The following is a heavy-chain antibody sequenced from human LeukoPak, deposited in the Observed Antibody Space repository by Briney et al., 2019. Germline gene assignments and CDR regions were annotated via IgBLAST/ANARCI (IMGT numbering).Heavy chain of an antibody. CDR2: ISSSGSTI. V-gene: IGHV3-11*01. Sequence: GGSLRLSCAVSGFTFSDYYMSWIRQAPGKGLEWVSYISSSGSTIYYADSVKGRFTISRDNAKNSLYLQMNSLRAEDTAVYYCATERTYYGMDVWGQGTTVTVSS. CDR3: ATERTYYGMDV. J-gene: IGHJ6*02. CDR1: GFTFSDYY.